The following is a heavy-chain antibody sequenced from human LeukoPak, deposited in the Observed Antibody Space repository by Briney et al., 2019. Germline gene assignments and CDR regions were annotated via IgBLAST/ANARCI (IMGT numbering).Heavy chain of an antibody. CDR2: INPSGGST. D-gene: IGHD2-2*01. J-gene: IGHJ3*02. CDR3: ARDVGCSRTSCYVDAFDI. CDR1: GYTFTSYY. Sequence: ASVKVSCKASGYTFTSYYMHWVRQAPGQGLEWMGIINPSGGSTSYAQKFQGRVTMTRDTSTSTVYMELSSLRSEDTAVYYCARDVGCSRTSCYVDAFDIWGQGTMVTVSS. V-gene: IGHV1-46*01.